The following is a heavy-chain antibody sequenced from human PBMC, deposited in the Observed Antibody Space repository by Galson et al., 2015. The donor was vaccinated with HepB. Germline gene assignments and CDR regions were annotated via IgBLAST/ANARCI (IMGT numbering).Heavy chain of an antibody. Sequence: SLRLSCAASGFTFSNAWMSWVRQAPGKGLEWVGRIKTNTEGGTTDYAAFVKDRFTISRDDSKKTLYLQMNSLQTEDTAVYYCTAGRTILGVVITTFFDFWGQETLVTVSS. CDR2: IKTNTEGGTT. CDR3: TAGRTILGVVITTFFDF. CDR1: GFTFSNAW. D-gene: IGHD3-3*01. V-gene: IGHV3-15*01. J-gene: IGHJ4*02.